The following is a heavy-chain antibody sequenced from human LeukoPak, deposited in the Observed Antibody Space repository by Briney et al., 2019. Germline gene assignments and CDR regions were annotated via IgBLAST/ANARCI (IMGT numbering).Heavy chain of an antibody. J-gene: IGHJ4*02. CDR2: IIPIFGTA. CDR3: AISGLAQPVGLWDY. CDR1: GGTFSSYA. D-gene: IGHD3/OR15-3a*01. V-gene: IGHV1-69*05. Sequence: SSVKVSCKASGGTFSSYAISWVRQAPGQGLEWMGRIIPIFGTANYAQKFQGRVTITTDESTSTAYMELRSLRSEDTAVYYCAISGLAQPVGLWDYWGQGTLVTVSS.